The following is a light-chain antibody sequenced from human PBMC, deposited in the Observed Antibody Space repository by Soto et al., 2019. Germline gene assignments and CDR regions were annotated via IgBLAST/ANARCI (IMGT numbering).Light chain of an antibody. CDR1: QGISTY. V-gene: IGKV1-12*01. CDR3: QQANVFPLT. J-gene: IGKJ1*01. CDR2: SAS. Sequence: DLQMTQSPSSVSASVGDRVTITCRASQGISTYLVWYQQKPGKAPNLLMDSASTLQSGVPSRFSGSGSGTDFTLTITSLQPEDCATYYCQQANVFPLTFGQGTKVEIK.